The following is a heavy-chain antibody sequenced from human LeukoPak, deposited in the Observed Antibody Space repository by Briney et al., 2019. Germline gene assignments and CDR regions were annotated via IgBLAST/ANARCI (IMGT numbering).Heavy chain of an antibody. CDR3: ARPVGGSRFTPWFDP. J-gene: IGHJ5*02. V-gene: IGHV4-34*01. CDR1: GGSFSGYY. CDR2: INHSGST. Sequence: SETLSLTCAVYGGSFSGYYWSWIRQPPGKGLEWIGEINHSGSTNYNPSLKSRVTISVDTSKNQFSLKLSSVTAADTAVYYCARPVGGSRFTPWFDPWGQGTLVTVSS. D-gene: IGHD3-3*01.